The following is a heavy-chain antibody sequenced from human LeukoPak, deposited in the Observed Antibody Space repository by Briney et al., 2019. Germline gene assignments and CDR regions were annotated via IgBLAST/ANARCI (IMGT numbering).Heavy chain of an antibody. CDR3: ASGSSLRGQLGYFDY. D-gene: IGHD2-2*01. CDR1: GYSFTSYW. V-gene: IGHV5-51*04. Sequence: GESLKISCKGSGYSFTSYWIGWVRQMPGKGLEWMGIIYPGDSDTRYSPSFQGQVTISADKPISTAYLQWSSLKASDTAMYYCASGSSLRGQLGYFDYWGQGTLVTVSS. J-gene: IGHJ4*02. CDR2: IYPGDSDT.